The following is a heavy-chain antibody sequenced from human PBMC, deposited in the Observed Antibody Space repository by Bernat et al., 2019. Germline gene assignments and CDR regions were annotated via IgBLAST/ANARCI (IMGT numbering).Heavy chain of an antibody. J-gene: IGHJ4*02. CDR3: ERDRGYCSSTSCLRVYYFDY. CDR2: ISSSSSYI. CDR1: GFTFSSYS. Sequence: EVQLVESGGGLVKPGGSLRLSCAASGFTFSSYSMNWVRQAPGKGLEWGSSISSSSSYIYYADAVKGRFTSSRDNAKNSLYLQMNSLRAEDTAVYYCERDRGYCSSTSCLRVYYFDYWGQGTLVTVSS. D-gene: IGHD2-2*01. V-gene: IGHV3-21*01.